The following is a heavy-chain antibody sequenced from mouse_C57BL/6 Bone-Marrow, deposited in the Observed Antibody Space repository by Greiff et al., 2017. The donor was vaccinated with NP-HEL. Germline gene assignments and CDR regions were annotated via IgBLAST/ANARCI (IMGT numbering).Heavy chain of an antibody. V-gene: IGHV1-50*01. CDR3: ARVDY. Sequence: QVQLQQPGAELVKPGASVKLSCKASGYTFTSYWMQWVKQRPGQGLEWIGEIDPSDSYTNYNQKFKGKATLTVDTSSSTAYMQLSSLTSEDSAVYYCARVDYCGQGTTLTVSS. CDR2: IDPSDSYT. J-gene: IGHJ2*01. CDR1: GYTFTSYW.